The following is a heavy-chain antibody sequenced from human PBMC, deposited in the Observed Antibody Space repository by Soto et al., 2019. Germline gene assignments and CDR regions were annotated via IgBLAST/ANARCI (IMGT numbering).Heavy chain of an antibody. D-gene: IGHD6-6*01. J-gene: IGHJ4*02. CDR3: AILSN. V-gene: IGHV3-53*01. Sequence: GGSLRLSCAASGFTVSSNYMNWVRPAPGKGLEWVSIIYSDGTTSYADSVKGRFTISRDNFKNTLHLQMNSLRAEDTAVYYCAILSNWGQGTLVTVSS. CDR2: IYSDGTT. CDR1: GFTVSSNY.